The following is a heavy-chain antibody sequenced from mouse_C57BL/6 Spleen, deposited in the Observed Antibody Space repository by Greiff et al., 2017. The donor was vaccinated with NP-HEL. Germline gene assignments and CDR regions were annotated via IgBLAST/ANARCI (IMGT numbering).Heavy chain of an antibody. J-gene: IGHJ4*01. D-gene: IGHD1-1*01. CDR3: ERMGLNYDGSGDNAMDY. Sequence: DVMLVESGGGLVKPGGSLKLSCAASGFTFSDYGMHWVRQAPEKGLEWVAYISSGSSTIYYADTVKGRFTISRDNAKNTLFLQMTSLGSEDTAMYDGERMGLNYDGSGDNAMDYWVQGTSVT. V-gene: IGHV5-17*01. CDR2: ISSGSSTI. CDR1: GFTFSDYG.